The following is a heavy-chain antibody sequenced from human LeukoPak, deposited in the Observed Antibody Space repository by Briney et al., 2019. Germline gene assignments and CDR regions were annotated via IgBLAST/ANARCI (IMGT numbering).Heavy chain of an antibody. Sequence: GASVTVSCKASGYTFTSYYMHWVRQAPGQGLEWMGIINPSGGSTSYAQKFQGRVTMTRDTSTSTVYMELSSLRSEDTAVYYCARGDLGSGGSCYWFDPWGQGTLVTVSS. V-gene: IGHV1-46*01. CDR3: ARGDLGSGGSCYWFDP. CDR2: INPSGGST. J-gene: IGHJ5*02. D-gene: IGHD2-15*01. CDR1: GYTFTSYY.